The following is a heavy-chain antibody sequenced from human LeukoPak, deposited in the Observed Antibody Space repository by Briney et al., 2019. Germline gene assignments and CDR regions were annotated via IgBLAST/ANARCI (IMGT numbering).Heavy chain of an antibody. J-gene: IGHJ6*03. Sequence: PSETLSLTCTVSGGSIRSYYWSWIRQPPGKGLEWIGYIYYSGSTNYNPSLKSRVTISVDTSKNQFSLKLSSVTAADTAVYYCARVGSGSYYGYCYYYMDVWGRGTTVTVSS. CDR2: IYYSGST. CDR3: ARVGSGSYYGYCYYYMDV. V-gene: IGHV4-59*01. CDR1: GGSIRSYY. D-gene: IGHD1-26*01.